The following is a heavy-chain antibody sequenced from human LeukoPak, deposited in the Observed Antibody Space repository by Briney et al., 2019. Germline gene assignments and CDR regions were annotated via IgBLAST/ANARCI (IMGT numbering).Heavy chain of an antibody. J-gene: IGHJ5*02. CDR1: GYTFTGYY. V-gene: IGHV1-2*02. Sequence: VKVSCKASGYTFTGYYMHWVRQAPGQGLEGMGWINPNSGGTNYAQKFQGRVTMTRDTSISTAYMELSRLRSDDTAVYYCARVISVAVAGKMGCWFDPWGQGTLVTVSS. CDR3: ARVISVAVAGKMGCWFDP. D-gene: IGHD6-19*01. CDR2: INPNSGGT.